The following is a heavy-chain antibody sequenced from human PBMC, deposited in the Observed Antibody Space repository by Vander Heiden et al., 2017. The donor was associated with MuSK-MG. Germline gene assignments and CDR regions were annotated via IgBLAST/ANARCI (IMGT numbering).Heavy chain of an antibody. D-gene: IGHD6-6*01. V-gene: IGHV3-48*01. Sequence: EVLLVESGGGLVQPGGSLRPSCAASGLTLSRYNMNWVRQTPGKGLEWVSHISSSSSTMYYADSVKGRFTISRDNAKNSLYLQMNSLRAEDTAVYYCARGYSSSSGRSLDIWGQGTMVTVSS. CDR1: GLTLSRYN. CDR3: ARGYSSSSGRSLDI. J-gene: IGHJ3*02. CDR2: ISSSSSTM.